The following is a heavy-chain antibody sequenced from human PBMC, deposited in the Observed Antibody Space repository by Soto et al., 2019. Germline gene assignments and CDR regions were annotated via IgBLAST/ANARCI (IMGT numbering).Heavy chain of an antibody. V-gene: IGHV4-4*02. CDR2: IYHSGST. Sequence: PSDSLSLTSAVSGGSISSSNWWRWVRQPPGKGLEWIGEIYHSGSTNYNPSLKSRVTISVDKSKNQFSLKLSSVTAADTAVYYCVGTPGYSSGWYLLFWGQGTLVTVSS. J-gene: IGHJ4*02. CDR1: GGSISSSNW. D-gene: IGHD6-19*01. CDR3: VGTPGYSSGWYLLF.